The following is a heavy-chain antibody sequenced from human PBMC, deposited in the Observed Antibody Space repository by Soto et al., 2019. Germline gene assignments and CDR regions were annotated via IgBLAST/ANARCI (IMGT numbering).Heavy chain of an antibody. CDR2: ISYDGSKI. D-gene: IGHD3-3*01. V-gene: IGHV3-30-3*01. CDR3: ARDRRKFYYFDS. J-gene: IGHJ4*02. Sequence: QVHLVESGGGVVQPGRSLRLSCAASGFTFSTQAMHWVRQAPGKGLEWVAVISYDGSKIYYADSVKGRFTISRDNSKNTLYLQMNSLRAEDTAVYYCARDRRKFYYFDSWGQGTLVTVSS. CDR1: GFTFSTQA.